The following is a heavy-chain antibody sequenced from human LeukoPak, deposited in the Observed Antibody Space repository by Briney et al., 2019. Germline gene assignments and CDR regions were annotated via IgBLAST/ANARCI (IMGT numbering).Heavy chain of an antibody. Sequence: GSLRLSCAASGFTFSSYAMSWIRQPPGKGLEWIGYIYYSGSTNYNPSLKSRVTISVDTSKNQFSLKLSSVTAADTAVYYCAREYDYGDYVNWFDPWGQGTLVTVSS. V-gene: IGHV4-59*01. CDR2: IYYSGST. CDR1: GFTFSSYA. J-gene: IGHJ5*02. CDR3: AREYDYGDYVNWFDP. D-gene: IGHD4-17*01.